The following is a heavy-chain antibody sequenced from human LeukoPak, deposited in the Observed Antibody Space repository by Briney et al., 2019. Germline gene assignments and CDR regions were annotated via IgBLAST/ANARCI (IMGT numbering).Heavy chain of an antibody. CDR1: GFTFSRYS. D-gene: IGHD6-19*01. CDR2: INIDGTST. Sequence: GGSLRLSCAASGFTFSRYSMNWVRQAPGKGLVCVSRINIDGTSTSYADSVKGRFTISRDNAKNALYLQMNSLRAEDTAVYYCARGSSGWYGIDYWGQGALVNVSS. CDR3: ARGSSGWYGIDY. V-gene: IGHV3-74*01. J-gene: IGHJ4*02.